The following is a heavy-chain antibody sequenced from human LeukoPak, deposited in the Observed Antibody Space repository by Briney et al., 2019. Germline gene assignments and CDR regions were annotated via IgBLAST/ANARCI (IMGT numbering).Heavy chain of an antibody. V-gene: IGHV3-30*03. D-gene: IGHD1-1*01. Sequence: GGSLRLSCAASGFTFSSCGMHWVRQAPGKGLEWVAVISYDGSNKYYADSVKGRFTISRDNSKNTLYLQMNSLRAEDTAVYYCARDPYNGAYSEGYYYYFMDVWGKGTTVTVSS. CDR3: ARDPYNGAYSEGYYYYFMDV. CDR2: ISYDGSNK. CDR1: GFTFSSCG. J-gene: IGHJ6*03.